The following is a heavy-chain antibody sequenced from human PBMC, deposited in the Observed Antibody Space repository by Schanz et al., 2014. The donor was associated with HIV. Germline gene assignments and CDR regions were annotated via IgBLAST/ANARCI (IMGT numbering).Heavy chain of an antibody. D-gene: IGHD2-21*01. CDR2: IKEDGSVK. CDR3: AAGLIRYFFDY. CDR1: GFSLSGYY. V-gene: IGHV3-7*03. Sequence: EVHLVESGGGLVQPGGSLTLSCAASGFSLSGYYMTWVRQAPGKGLEWVANIKEDGSVKNYVDSVKGRFFISRDNARNSLYLQMNSLRAEDTAMYYCAAGLIRYFFDYWGQGTLVTVSS. J-gene: IGHJ4*02.